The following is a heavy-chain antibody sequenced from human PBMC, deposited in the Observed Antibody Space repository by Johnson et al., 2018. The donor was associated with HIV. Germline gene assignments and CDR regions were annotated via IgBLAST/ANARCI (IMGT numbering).Heavy chain of an antibody. D-gene: IGHD6-6*01. J-gene: IGHJ3*02. CDR1: GFTFSRYW. Sequence: VQLVESGGGLVQPGGSLRLSCVVSGFTFSRYWMSWVRQAPGKGLEWVSAISGSGGSTYYADSVKGRFTISRDNSKNTLYLQMNSLRAEDTAVYYCARHSTSSTMGAFDIWGQGTMVTVSS. V-gene: IGHV3-23*04. CDR3: ARHSTSSTMGAFDI. CDR2: ISGSGGST.